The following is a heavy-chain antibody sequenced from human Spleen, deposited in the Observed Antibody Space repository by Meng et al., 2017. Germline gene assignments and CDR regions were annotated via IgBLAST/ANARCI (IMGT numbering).Heavy chain of an antibody. D-gene: IGHD3-10*01. J-gene: IGHJ1*01. CDR1: GDRFCSNSAA. CDR2: TYYRSKWYN. V-gene: IGHV6-1*01. Sequence: QVQLQQSGPGIVKLSKTLSLSCATAGDRFCSNSAAWRWIRQSPSRGLEWLGRTYYRSKWYNDYAVSVKSRITINPDTSKNQFSMQLNSVTPEDTAVYYCASSASGYFQHWGQGTLVTVSS. CDR3: ASSASGYFQH.